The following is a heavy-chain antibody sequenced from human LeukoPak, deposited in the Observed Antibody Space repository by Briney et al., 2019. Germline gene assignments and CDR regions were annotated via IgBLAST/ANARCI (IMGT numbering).Heavy chain of an antibody. CDR2: LFYSGST. V-gene: IGHV4-59*01. CDR1: GDSISSYY. Sequence: SETLSLTCTVSGDSISSYYWSWIRQPPGRGLEWIGYLFYSGSTNYNPSFESRVTISVDTSKNQFSLKLSSVTAADTAVYYCARTPRDRGVITLDYWGQGTLVTVSS. J-gene: IGHJ4*02. D-gene: IGHD3-10*01. CDR3: ARTPRDRGVITLDY.